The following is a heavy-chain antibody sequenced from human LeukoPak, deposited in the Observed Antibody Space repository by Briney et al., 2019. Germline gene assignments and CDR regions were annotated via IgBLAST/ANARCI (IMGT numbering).Heavy chain of an antibody. V-gene: IGHV1-18*01. J-gene: IGHJ5*02. CDR1: GYAFTSYG. CDR2: ISAYNGNT. Sequence: ASVKVSCKASGYAFTSYGISWVRQAPEQGLEWMGWISAYNGNTNYAQKLQGRVTMTTDTSTSTAYMELRSLRSDDTAVYYCAREFRGSGRHSLWWFDPWGQGTLVTVSS. D-gene: IGHD3-10*01. CDR3: AREFRGSGRHSLWWFDP.